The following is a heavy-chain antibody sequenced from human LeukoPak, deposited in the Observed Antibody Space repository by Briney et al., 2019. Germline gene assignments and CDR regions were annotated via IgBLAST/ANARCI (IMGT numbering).Heavy chain of an antibody. CDR3: ARDQVGPLDY. Sequence: GGSLRLSCAASKFSFINYGMHWVRQAPGKGLEWVAFIRYDGTNKMYADSVKGRFTISRDNAKNSLYLQMNSLRAEDTAVYYCARDQVGPLDYWGQGTLVTVSS. V-gene: IGHV3-30*02. CDR2: IRYDGTNK. J-gene: IGHJ4*02. CDR1: KFSFINYG.